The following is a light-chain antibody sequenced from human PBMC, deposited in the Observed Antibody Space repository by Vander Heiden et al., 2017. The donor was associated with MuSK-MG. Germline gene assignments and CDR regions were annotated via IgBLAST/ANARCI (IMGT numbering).Light chain of an antibody. V-gene: IGKV2-28*01. CDR3: KQALQTGIT. J-gene: IGKJ5*01. CDR2: LGS. Sequence: IVMTQSPLSLPVTPGEPASIPCRSSQSILHSNGYNYLDWYLQQPGQSPQLLMYLGSNRASGVPDRFSGRASATDFTLSISIVDAEYVGFYYCKQALQTGITFGPGTQVEIK. CDR1: QSILHSNGYNY.